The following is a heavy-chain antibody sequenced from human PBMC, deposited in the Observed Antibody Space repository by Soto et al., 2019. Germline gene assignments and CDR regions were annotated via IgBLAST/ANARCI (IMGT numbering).Heavy chain of an antibody. CDR2: ISGSGGST. V-gene: IGHV3-23*01. CDR3: ALLKGGDY. D-gene: IGHD2-8*01. CDR1: GFRYRSYD. Sequence: EVHLLESGGDLVQPGGSLRLSCAASGFRYRSYDMSWVRQAPGKGLEWVSGISGSGGSTYYADSVKGRFTISRDNSKNTLYLQMNSLRAEDTAVYYCALLKGGDYWGQGTLVTVSS. J-gene: IGHJ4*02.